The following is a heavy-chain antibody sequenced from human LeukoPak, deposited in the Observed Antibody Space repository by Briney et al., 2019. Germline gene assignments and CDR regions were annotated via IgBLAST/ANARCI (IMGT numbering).Heavy chain of an antibody. J-gene: IGHJ4*02. V-gene: IGHV5-51*01. CDR2: IYRSDSDT. D-gene: IGHD2-2*01. Sequence: GGSLKISCQGSGYPFSSYWIGWVRQLHGKGLEWMGSIYRSDSDTRYSPSFEGQVNISADKSINNAYLQWSSLKASDTAVYYCARVGCSSTNCLDYWGQGALGTVSS. CDR1: GYPFSSYW. CDR3: ARVGCSSTNCLDY.